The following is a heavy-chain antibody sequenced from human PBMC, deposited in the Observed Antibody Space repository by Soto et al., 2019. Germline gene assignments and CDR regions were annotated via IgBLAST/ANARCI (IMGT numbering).Heavy chain of an antibody. V-gene: IGHV1-69*13. CDR2: IIPIFGTA. J-gene: IGHJ6*02. CDR3: ARDASDYGDADYYYYYYGMDV. CDR1: GGTFSSYA. D-gene: IGHD4-17*01. Sequence: SVKVSCKASGGTFSSYAISWVRQAPGQGLEWMGGIIPIFGTANYAQKFQGRVTITADESTSTAYMELSSLRSEDTAVYYCARDASDYGDADYYYYYYGMDVWGQGTTVTVSS.